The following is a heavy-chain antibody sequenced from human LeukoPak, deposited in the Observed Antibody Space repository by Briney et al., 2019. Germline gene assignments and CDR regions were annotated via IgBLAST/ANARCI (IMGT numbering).Heavy chain of an antibody. CDR1: GFTFSNYV. J-gene: IGHJ3*02. D-gene: IGHD4-17*01. CDR3: AKSDHDYGDYRNAFDI. CDR2: ISGSGGNT. Sequence: GGSLRLSCAASGFTFSNYVMSWVRQAPGKGLEWVSGISGSGGNTYYADSVKGRFTISRDNSKNTLYLQMNSLRAEDTAVYYCAKSDHDYGDYRNAFDIWGQGTMVTVSS. V-gene: IGHV3-23*01.